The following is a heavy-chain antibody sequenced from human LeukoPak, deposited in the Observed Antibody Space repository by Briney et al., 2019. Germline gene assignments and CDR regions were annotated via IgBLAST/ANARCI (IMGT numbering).Heavy chain of an antibody. J-gene: IGHJ6*04. CDR3: AKVHRNYYYGSGSYYNFGFSEPEDHV. CDR1: GFTFSSYS. Sequence: GGSLRLSCAASGFTFSSYSMKWVRQAPGKGLEWVSYISISGSTIHYADSVKGRFTISRDNSKNTLYLQMNSLRAEDTAVYYCAKVHRNYYYGSGSYYNFGFSEPEDHVWGKGTTVTISS. CDR2: ISISGSTI. D-gene: IGHD3-10*01. V-gene: IGHV3-48*01.